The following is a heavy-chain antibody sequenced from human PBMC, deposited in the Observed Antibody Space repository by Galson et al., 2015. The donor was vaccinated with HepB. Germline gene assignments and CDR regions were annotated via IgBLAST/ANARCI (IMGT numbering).Heavy chain of an antibody. V-gene: IGHV3-33*06. J-gene: IGHJ6*02. CDR1: GFTFSSYG. CDR2: IWYDGSNK. D-gene: IGHD3-3*01. Sequence: SLRLSCAASGFTFSSYGMHWVRQAPGKGLEWVAVIWYDGSNKYYADAVKGRFTISRANSKNKLYLQMNILRAEDTAVYYCAKDITIFGVDARYYYYGMDVWGQGTTVTVSS. CDR3: AKDITIFGVDARYYYYGMDV.